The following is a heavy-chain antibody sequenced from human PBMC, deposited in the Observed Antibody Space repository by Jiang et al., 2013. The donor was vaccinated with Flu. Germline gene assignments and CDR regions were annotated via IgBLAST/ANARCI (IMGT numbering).Heavy chain of an antibody. CDR3: ARDLYKVYYDSSGYQPTPAGGSDY. D-gene: IGHD3-22*01. J-gene: IGHJ4*02. CDR1: GYTFTSYY. CDR2: INPSGGST. V-gene: IGHV1-46*01. Sequence: SGAEVKKPGASVKVSCKASGYTFTSYYMHWVRQAPGQGLEWMGIINPSGGSTSYAQKFQGRVTMTRDTSTSTVYMELSSLRSEDTAVYYCARDLYKVYYDSSGYQPTPAGGSDYWGQGTLVTVSS.